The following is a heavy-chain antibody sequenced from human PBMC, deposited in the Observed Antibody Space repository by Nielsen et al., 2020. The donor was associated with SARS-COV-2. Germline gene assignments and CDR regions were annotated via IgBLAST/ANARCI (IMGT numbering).Heavy chain of an antibody. Sequence: VSVKVSCKASGYTFTSYDINWVRQATGQGLEWMGWMNPNSGNTGYAQKFQGRVTMTRNTSISTAYMELSSLRSEDTAVYYCARGRRFLNVRRAYGMDVWGQGTTVTVSS. CDR1: GYTFTSYD. CDR3: ARGRRFLNVRRAYGMDV. J-gene: IGHJ6*02. CDR2: MNPNSGNT. V-gene: IGHV1-8*01. D-gene: IGHD3-3*01.